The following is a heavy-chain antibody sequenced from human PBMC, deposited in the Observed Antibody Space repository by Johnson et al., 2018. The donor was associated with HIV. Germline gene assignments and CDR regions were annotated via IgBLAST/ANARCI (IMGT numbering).Heavy chain of an antibody. J-gene: IGHJ3*02. CDR3: ARGGAHDAFDI. Sequence: VQLVESGGGLVQPGGSLRLACAASGFTFSSYDMHWVRQATGKGLARVYAIGTAGDTYYPGSVKGRFTISRENAKNSLYLQMNSLRGGDTAVYYCARGGAHDAFDIWGQGTMVTVSS. CDR2: IGTAGDT. CDR1: GFTFSSYD. V-gene: IGHV3-13*01. D-gene: IGHD3-16*01.